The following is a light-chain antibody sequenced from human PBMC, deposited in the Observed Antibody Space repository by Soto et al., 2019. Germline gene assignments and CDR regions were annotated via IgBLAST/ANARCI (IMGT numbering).Light chain of an antibody. Sequence: DIQMTQSPSSLSASVGDRVTITCRASQRLSSYLNWFQQKPGKAPKLLIYAAFSLQSGVPSRFRGSGSGTDVTLTISSLQPEDFSTYYCQQSYSTPRTFGQGTKVEIK. J-gene: IGKJ1*01. V-gene: IGKV1-39*01. CDR2: AAF. CDR3: QQSYSTPRT. CDR1: QRLSSY.